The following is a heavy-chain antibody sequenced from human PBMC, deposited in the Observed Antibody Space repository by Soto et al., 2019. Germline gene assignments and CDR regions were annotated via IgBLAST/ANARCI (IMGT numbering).Heavy chain of an antibody. J-gene: IGHJ3*02. V-gene: IGHV4-59*08. CDR1: GGSISSYY. Sequence: QVQLQESGPGLVKPSETLSLTCTVSGGSISSYYWSWIRQPPGKGLEWIGYIYYSGSTNYNPSLKSRVTISVDTSKNQFSLKLSSVTAADTAVYYCARSRCYPDAFDIWGQGTMVTVSS. CDR2: IYYSGST. CDR3: ARSRCYPDAFDI. D-gene: IGHD2-8*01.